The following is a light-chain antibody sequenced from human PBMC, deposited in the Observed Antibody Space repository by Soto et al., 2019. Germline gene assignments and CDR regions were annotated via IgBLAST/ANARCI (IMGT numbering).Light chain of an antibody. CDR2: AAS. J-gene: IGKJ5*01. CDR1: QGISSF. CDR3: QQLTSYPIT. V-gene: IGKV1-9*01. Sequence: IQCTQFPSSLSASEGGSVTITCRASQGISSFLAWYQQKPGKAPKLLIYAASTLQSGVPSRFSGSGSGTDFTLTISSLQPEDFATYFCQQLTSYPITFGQGTRLEIK.